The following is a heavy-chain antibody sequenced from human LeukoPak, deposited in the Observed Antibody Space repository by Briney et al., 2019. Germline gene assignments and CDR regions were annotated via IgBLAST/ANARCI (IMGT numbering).Heavy chain of an antibody. J-gene: IGHJ5*02. D-gene: IGHD6-19*01. CDR1: GYTFTGYY. CDR2: INPNSGGT. CDR3: ARLIAVAGRNWFDP. V-gene: IGHV1-2*02. Sequence: ASVKVSCKASGYTFTGYYMHWVRQAPGQGLEWMGWINPNSGGTNYAQKFQGRVTMTRDTSISTAYMELSRLRSDDTAVYYCARLIAVAGRNWFDPWGQGTLVTVSS.